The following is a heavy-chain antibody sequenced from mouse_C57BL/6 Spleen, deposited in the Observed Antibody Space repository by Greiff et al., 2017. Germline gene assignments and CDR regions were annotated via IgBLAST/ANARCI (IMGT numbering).Heavy chain of an antibody. J-gene: IGHJ4*01. CDR2: IDPANGNT. CDR3: ADYYGSSFYTMDY. D-gene: IGHD1-1*01. V-gene: IGHV14-3*01. Sequence: VHVKQSVAELVRPGASVKLSCTASGFNIKNTYMHWVKQRPEQGLEWIGRIDPANGNTKYAPKFQGKATITADTSSNTAYLQLSSLTSEDTAIYYCADYYGSSFYTMDYWGQGTSVTVSS. CDR1: GFNIKNTY.